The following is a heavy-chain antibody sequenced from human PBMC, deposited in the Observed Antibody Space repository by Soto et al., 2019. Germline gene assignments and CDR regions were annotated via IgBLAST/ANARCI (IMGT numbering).Heavy chain of an antibody. CDR3: ARGDNPIAVAGVWFDP. D-gene: IGHD6-19*01. CDR1: GYTFTSYG. J-gene: IGHJ5*02. V-gene: IGHV1-18*01. Sequence: ASVKVSCKASGYTFTSYGISWGRQAPGQGLEWMGWISAYNGNTNYAQKLQGRVTMTTDTSTSKAYMELRSLRSDDTAVYYCARGDNPIAVAGVWFDPWGQGTLVTVSS. CDR2: ISAYNGNT.